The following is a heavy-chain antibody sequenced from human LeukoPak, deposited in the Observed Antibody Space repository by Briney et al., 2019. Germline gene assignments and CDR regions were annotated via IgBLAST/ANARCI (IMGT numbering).Heavy chain of an antibody. J-gene: IGHJ5*02. Sequence: PSETLSLTCAVYGGSFSGYCWSWIRQPPGKGLEWIGEINHSGSTNYNPSLKSRVTISVDTSKNQFSLKLSSVTAADTAVYYCARQRGSSLDWFDPWGQGTLVTVSS. CDR2: INHSGST. CDR3: ARQRGSSLDWFDP. D-gene: IGHD6-13*01. V-gene: IGHV4-34*01. CDR1: GGSFSGYC.